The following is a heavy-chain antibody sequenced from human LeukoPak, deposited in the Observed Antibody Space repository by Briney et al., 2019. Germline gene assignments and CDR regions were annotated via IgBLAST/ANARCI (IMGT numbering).Heavy chain of an antibody. D-gene: IGHD2-2*02. J-gene: IGHJ6*02. CDR3: ARFKLYDYYYYYGMDV. V-gene: IGHV4-34*01. CDR1: GGSFSGYY. Sequence: PSETLSLTCAVYGGSFSGYYWSWIRQPPGKGLEWIGEINHSGSTNYNPSLKSRVTISVDTSKNQFSLKLSSVTAADTAVYYCARFKLYDYYYYYGMDVWGQGTTVTVSS. CDR2: INHSGST.